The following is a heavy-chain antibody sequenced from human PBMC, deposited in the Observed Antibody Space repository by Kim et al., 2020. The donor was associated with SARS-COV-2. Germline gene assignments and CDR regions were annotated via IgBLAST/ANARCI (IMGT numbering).Heavy chain of an antibody. J-gene: IGHJ4*02. CDR1: GFTFSSYA. Sequence: GGSLRLSCAASGFTFSSYAMHWVRQAPGKGLEWVAVISYDGSNNYYADSVKGRFTISRDNSKNTLYLQMNSLRAEDTAVYYCARDYYVSGSYEFDYWGQG. V-gene: IGHV3-30-3*01. CDR2: ISYDGSNN. D-gene: IGHD3-10*01. CDR3: ARDYYVSGSYEFDY.